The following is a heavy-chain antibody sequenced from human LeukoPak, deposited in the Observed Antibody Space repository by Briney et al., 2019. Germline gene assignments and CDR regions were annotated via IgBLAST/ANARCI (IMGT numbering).Heavy chain of an antibody. V-gene: IGHV1-2*02. Sequence: ASVKVSCKASGYTFTSYGISWVRQAPGQGLEWMGWINPNSGGTNYAQKFQGRVTMTRDTSISTAYMELSRLRSDDTAVYYCASEAFGSSMDYWGQGTLVTVSS. CDR1: GYTFTSYG. CDR3: ASEAFGSSMDY. J-gene: IGHJ4*02. D-gene: IGHD3-10*01. CDR2: INPNSGGT.